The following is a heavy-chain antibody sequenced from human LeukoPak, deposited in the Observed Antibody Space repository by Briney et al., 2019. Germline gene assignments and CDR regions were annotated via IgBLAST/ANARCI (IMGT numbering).Heavy chain of an antibody. D-gene: IGHD3-10*01. J-gene: IGHJ6*04. Sequence: PSETLSLTCTVSGGSISSGGYYWSWIRQHPGKGLEWIGYIYYSGSTYYNPSLKSRVTISVDTSKNQFSLKLSSVTAADTAVYYCARGNGPGSYYKGRYYYGMDVWGKGTTVTVSS. CDR1: GGSISSGGYY. CDR2: IYYSGST. V-gene: IGHV4-31*03. CDR3: ARGNGPGSYYKGRYYYGMDV.